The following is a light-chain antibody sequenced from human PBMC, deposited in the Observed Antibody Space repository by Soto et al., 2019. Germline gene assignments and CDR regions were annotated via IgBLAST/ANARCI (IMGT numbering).Light chain of an antibody. CDR2: DAS. CDR3: QQYDHLPRT. J-gene: IGKJ1*01. Sequence: DIQMTQSPSTLSASVGDRVTITCQASQEISNYLNWYQQKPGKAPKLLIYDASNLERGVPSRFSGRESGTDFTFTISSLQPEDFATYYCQQYDHLPRTFGRGTKVEIK. V-gene: IGKV1-33*01. CDR1: QEISNY.